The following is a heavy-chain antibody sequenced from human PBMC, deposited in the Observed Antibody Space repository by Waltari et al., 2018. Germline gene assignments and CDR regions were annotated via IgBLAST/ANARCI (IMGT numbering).Heavy chain of an antibody. CDR1: GSTFSSSA. V-gene: IGHV3-30*01. CDR3: ARGVVAVAGYFDY. CDR2: ISYDGSNK. J-gene: IGHJ4*02. Sequence: QVQLVESGGGVVQPGRSRRLSSAASGSTFSSSAVHWVRQAPGKGLEWVVGISYDGSNKYYADSVKGRFTISRDNSKNTLYLQMNSLRAEDTAVYYCARGVVAVAGYFDYWGQGTLVTVSS. D-gene: IGHD6-19*01.